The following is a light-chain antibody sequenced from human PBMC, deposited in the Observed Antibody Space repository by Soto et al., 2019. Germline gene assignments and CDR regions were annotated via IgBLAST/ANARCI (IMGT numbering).Light chain of an antibody. V-gene: IGKV1-39*01. CDR3: QQTYSTPRT. CDR2: AAS. CDR1: QSISSY. Sequence: DIQMTQSPSSLSASVGDRVTITCRASQSISSYLNWYQQKPGKAPNLLIYAASSLQSGVPSRFSGGAFGTDFTLTISSLQPEDFATYYCQQTYSTPRTFGQGTKLEIK. J-gene: IGKJ2*01.